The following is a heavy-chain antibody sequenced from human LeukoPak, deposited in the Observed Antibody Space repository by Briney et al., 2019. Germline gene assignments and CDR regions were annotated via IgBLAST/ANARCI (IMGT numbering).Heavy chain of an antibody. CDR1: GFTFSSYA. D-gene: IGHD5-24*01. V-gene: IGHV3-23*01. CDR3: AKTADGYNYFDY. CDR2: ISGSGGTT. J-gene: IGHJ4*02. Sequence: PGGSLRLSCAASGFTFSSYAMSWVRQAPGKGLEWVSAISGSGGTTYYADSVKGRFTISRDNSKNPLYLQMNSLRAEDTAVYYCAKTADGYNYFDYWGQGTLVTVSS.